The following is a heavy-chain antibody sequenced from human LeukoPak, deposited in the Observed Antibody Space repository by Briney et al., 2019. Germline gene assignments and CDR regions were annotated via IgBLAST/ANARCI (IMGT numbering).Heavy chain of an antibody. J-gene: IGHJ3*02. D-gene: IGHD6-19*01. CDR1: GGSISSGGYY. V-gene: IGHV4-31*03. CDR3: AREIRQWLVVGAFDI. CDR2: IYYSGST. Sequence: PSETLSLTCTVSGGSISSGGYYWSWIRQHPGKGLEWIGYIYYSGSTYYNPSLKSRVTISVDTSKNQFPLKLSSVTAADTAVYYCAREIRQWLVVGAFDIWGQGTMVTVSS.